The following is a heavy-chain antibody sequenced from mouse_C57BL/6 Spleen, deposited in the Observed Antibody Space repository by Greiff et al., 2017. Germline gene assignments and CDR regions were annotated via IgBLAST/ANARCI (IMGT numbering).Heavy chain of an antibody. V-gene: IGHV1-26*01. CDR1: GYTFTDYY. CDR3: SRLIPIYYDPYYYAMDY. CDR2: INPNNGGT. D-gene: IGHD2-4*01. J-gene: IGHJ4*01. Sequence: EVQLQQSGPELVKPGASVKISCKASGYTFTDYYMNWVKQSHGKSLEWIGDINPNNGGTSYNQKFKGKATLTVDKSSSTAYMELRSLTSEDSAVYYCSRLIPIYYDPYYYAMDYWGQGTSVTVSS.